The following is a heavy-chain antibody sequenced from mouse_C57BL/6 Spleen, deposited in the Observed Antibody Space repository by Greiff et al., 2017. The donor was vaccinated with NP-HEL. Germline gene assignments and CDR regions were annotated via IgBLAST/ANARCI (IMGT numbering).Heavy chain of an antibody. Sequence: QVQLQQSGPELVKPGASVKISCKASGYSFTSYYIHWVKQRPGQGLEWIGWIYPGSGNTKYNEKFKGKATLTADTSSSTAYMQLSSLTSEDSAVYYCARGDSSGLPFAYWGQGTLVTVSA. V-gene: IGHV1-66*01. J-gene: IGHJ3*01. CDR2: IYPGSGNT. CDR1: GYSFTSYY. D-gene: IGHD3-2*02. CDR3: ARGDSSGLPFAY.